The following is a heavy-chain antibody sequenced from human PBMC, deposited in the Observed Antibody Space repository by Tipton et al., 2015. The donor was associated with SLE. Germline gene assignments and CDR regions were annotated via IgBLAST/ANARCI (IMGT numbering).Heavy chain of an antibody. V-gene: IGHV4-61*02. J-gene: IGHJ4*02. Sequence: TLSLTCTVSGGSISCDVSFWNWIRQPAGKGLEWIGRIYSRGRTDYNPSLKSRVTISVDTSKNQFSLKLSSVTAADTAVYYCASQATVTPKWGQGTLVTVSS. CDR1: GGSISCDVSF. CDR2: IYSRGRT. D-gene: IGHD4-17*01. CDR3: ASQATVTPK.